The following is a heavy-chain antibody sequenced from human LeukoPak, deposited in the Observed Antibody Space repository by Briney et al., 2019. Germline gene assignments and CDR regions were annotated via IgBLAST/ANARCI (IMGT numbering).Heavy chain of an antibody. CDR3: AKDPGIQLWAYYFDY. CDR2: ISGSGAST. CDR1: GFTFSTNA. Sequence: GGSLRLSCLTSGFTFSTNAMSWVRQAPGKGLEWISGISGSGASTYYADSVTGRFTISRDNSRNTLYLQMNSLRAEDTAVYYCAKDPGIQLWAYYFDYWGQGTLVTVSS. J-gene: IGHJ4*02. D-gene: IGHD5-18*01. V-gene: IGHV3-23*01.